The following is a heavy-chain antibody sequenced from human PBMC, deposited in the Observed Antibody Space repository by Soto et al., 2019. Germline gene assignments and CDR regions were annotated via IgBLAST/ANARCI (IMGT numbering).Heavy chain of an antibody. J-gene: IGHJ4*02. CDR1: GFIFISYG. Sequence: PGGSLRLSCAASGFIFISYGLSWVRQAPGKGLEWVSDISGSGSVTNYADSVKGRFTISRDNSNNTLSLQMDSLRAEDTAVYYCAKGGVAAARGYFDHWGQGTRVTVSS. V-gene: IGHV3-23*01. D-gene: IGHD6-13*01. CDR2: ISGSGSVT. CDR3: AKGGVAAARGYFDH.